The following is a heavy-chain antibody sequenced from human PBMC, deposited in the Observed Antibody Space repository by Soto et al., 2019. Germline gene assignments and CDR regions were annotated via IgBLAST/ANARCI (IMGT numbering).Heavy chain of an antibody. CDR1: GYTFTSYA. CDR3: AREVGYCSSTSCYWWFDP. D-gene: IGHD2-2*01. J-gene: IGHJ5*02. CDR2: INAGNGNT. V-gene: IGHV1-3*01. Sequence: GASVKVSCKASGYTFTSYAMHWVRQAPGQSLEWMGWINAGNGNTKYSQKFQGRVTITRDTSASTAYMELSSLRSEDTAVYYCAREVGYCSSTSCYWWFDPWGQGTLVTVSS.